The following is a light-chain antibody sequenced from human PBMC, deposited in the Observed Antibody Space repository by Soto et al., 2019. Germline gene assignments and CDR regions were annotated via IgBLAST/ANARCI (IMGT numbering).Light chain of an antibody. V-gene: IGKV3-20*01. Sequence: EIVLTQSPGTLSLSPGERATLSCRASQSVSNNYIAWYQQKPGQAPRLLIFGSSDRATGTPGRFSGSGSGTDFTLTISRLEPEDFAVYCCHQYGSSPPYTFGQGTNLEI. CDR2: GSS. J-gene: IGKJ2*01. CDR1: QSVSNNY. CDR3: HQYGSSPPYT.